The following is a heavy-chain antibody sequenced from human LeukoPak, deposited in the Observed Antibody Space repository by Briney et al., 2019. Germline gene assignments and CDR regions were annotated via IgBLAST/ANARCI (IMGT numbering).Heavy chain of an antibody. V-gene: IGHV3-74*01. CDR2: INSDGSRT. D-gene: IGHD2-2*01. Sequence: GGSLRLSCAASGFTFSSYWMHWVRQAPGKGLVWVSRINSDGSRTTYADSVKGRFTISRDNAKNTLYLQMNSLRAEDTALYYCARDIKGYCSSTSCYAGPSDYWGQGTLVTVSS. CDR1: GFTFSSYW. CDR3: ARDIKGYCSSTSCYAGPSDY. J-gene: IGHJ4*02.